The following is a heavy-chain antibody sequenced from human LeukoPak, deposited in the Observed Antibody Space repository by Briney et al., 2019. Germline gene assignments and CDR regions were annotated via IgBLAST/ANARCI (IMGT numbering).Heavy chain of an antibody. CDR2: IYYSGST. CDR1: GDSISSYP. CDR3: ARASIAAAGPIFDY. V-gene: IGHV4-59*08. J-gene: IGHJ4*02. Sequence: SETLSLTCTVSGDSISSYPWSWIRQPPGKGLEWIGYIYYSGSTNYNPSLKSRVTISVDTSKNQFSLKLSSVTAADTAVYYCARASIAAAGPIFDYWGQGTLVTVSS. D-gene: IGHD6-13*01.